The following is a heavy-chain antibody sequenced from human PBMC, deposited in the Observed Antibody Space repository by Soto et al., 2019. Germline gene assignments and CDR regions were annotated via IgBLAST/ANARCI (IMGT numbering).Heavy chain of an antibody. V-gene: IGHV3-53*01. CDR2: IYSGGTT. Sequence: VGSLILSCAASGFTVSSNYVSWVRQAPGRGLEWVSVIYSGGTTYYADSVKGRFTISRDNSKNTLYLQMNSLRAEDTAVYYCASTMNIAARPSYYYAMDVWGQGTTVTVSS. D-gene: IGHD6-6*01. CDR3: ASTMNIAARPSYYYAMDV. J-gene: IGHJ6*02. CDR1: GFTVSSNY.